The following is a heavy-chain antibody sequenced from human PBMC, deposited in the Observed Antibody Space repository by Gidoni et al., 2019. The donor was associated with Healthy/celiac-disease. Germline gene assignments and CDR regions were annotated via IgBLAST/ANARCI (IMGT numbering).Heavy chain of an antibody. Sequence: EVQLVQSGAEVKKPGESLRISCKGSGYSFPSYWLSWVRQMPGKGLEWMGRIDPSDSYTNYSPSCQGHVTISADKSISTAYLQWSSLKASDTAMYYCARHVASGDSSGYYYYFDYWGQGTLVTVSS. CDR2: IDPSDSYT. J-gene: IGHJ4*02. CDR1: GYSFPSYW. D-gene: IGHD3-22*01. V-gene: IGHV5-10-1*03. CDR3: ARHVASGDSSGYYYYFDY.